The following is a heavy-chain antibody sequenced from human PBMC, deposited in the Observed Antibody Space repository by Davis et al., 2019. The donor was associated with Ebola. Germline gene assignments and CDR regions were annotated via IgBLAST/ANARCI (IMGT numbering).Heavy chain of an antibody. CDR2: INHSGST. J-gene: IGHJ6*02. CDR3: ARGEGFRRYYYYYGMDV. V-gene: IGHV4-34*01. D-gene: IGHD1-14*01. CDR1: GGSFSGYY. Sequence: PSETLSPTCPLYGGSFSGYYWSWIRQPPGNGLEWIGEINHSGSTNYNPSLKSRVTISVDTSKNQFSLKLSSVTAADTAVYYCARGEGFRRYYYYYGMDVWGQGTTVTVSS.